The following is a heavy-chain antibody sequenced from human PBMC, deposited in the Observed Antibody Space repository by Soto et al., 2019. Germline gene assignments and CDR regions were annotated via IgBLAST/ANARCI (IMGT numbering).Heavy chain of an antibody. CDR2: ISSSSSTI. J-gene: IGHJ5*02. V-gene: IGHV3-48*02. CDR1: GFTFSSYS. D-gene: IGHD6-19*01. CDR3: ARDRLGEQWLVLGWFDP. Sequence: GGSLRLSCAASGFTFSSYSMNWVRQAPGKGLEWVSYISSSSSTIYYADSVKGRFTISRDNAKNSLYLQMNSLRDEDTAVYYCARDRLGEQWLVLGWFDPWGQGTLVTVSS.